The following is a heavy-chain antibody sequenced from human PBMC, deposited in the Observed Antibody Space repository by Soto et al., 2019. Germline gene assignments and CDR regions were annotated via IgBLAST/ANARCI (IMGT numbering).Heavy chain of an antibody. Sequence: SVKVSCKASGGTFSSYAISWVRQAPGQGLEWMGGIIPIFGTANYAQKFQGRVTITADESTSTAYMELSSLRSEDTAVYYCASCGYYDSSGYKQWYFQHWCQGTLVTVSS. CDR1: GGTFSSYA. CDR2: IIPIFGTA. V-gene: IGHV1-69*13. D-gene: IGHD3-22*01. CDR3: ASCGYYDSSGYKQWYFQH. J-gene: IGHJ1*01.